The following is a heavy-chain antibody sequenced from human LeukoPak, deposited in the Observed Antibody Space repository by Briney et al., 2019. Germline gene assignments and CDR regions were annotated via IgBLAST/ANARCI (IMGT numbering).Heavy chain of an antibody. J-gene: IGHJ4*02. CDR1: GGSISSGDYY. D-gene: IGHD3-16*02. Sequence: PSQTLSLTCTVSGGSISSGDYYWSWIRQPPGKGLEWIGYIYYSGSTYYNPSPKSRVTISVDTSKNQFSLKLSPVTAADTAVYYCARLMITFGGVIAPFDYWGQGTLVTVSS. CDR2: IYYSGST. V-gene: IGHV4-30-4*08. CDR3: ARLMITFGGVIAPFDY.